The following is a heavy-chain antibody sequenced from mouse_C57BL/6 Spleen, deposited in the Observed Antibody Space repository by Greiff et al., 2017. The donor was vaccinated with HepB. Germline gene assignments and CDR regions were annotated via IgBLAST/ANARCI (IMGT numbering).Heavy chain of an antibody. J-gene: IGHJ4*01. V-gene: IGHV1-53*01. Sequence: QVQLQQPGAELVKPGASVKLSCKASGYTFTSYWMHWVKQRPGRGLEWIGNINPSNGGTNYNEKFKSKATLTVDKSSSTAYMQLSSLTSEDSAVYLCAREGTVVAPDYDYWGQGTSVTVSS. D-gene: IGHD1-1*01. CDR3: AREGTVVAPDYDY. CDR1: GYTFTSYW. CDR2: INPSNGGT.